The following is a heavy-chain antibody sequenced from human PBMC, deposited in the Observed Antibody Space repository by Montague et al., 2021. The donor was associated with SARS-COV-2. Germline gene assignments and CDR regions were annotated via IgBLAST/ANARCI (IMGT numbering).Heavy chain of an antibody. V-gene: IGHV4-4*02. CDR1: GGSISSGNW. Sequence: SETLSLTCAVSGGSISSGNWWSWVRQPPGKGLEWIGEIYHSGSTNYNPPLKSRVTISLDKSKNQFSRNLSSATAADTAVYYCARFFSSWTDWGQGTLVTVSS. CDR3: ARFFSSWTD. D-gene: IGHD6-13*01. CDR2: IYHSGST. J-gene: IGHJ4*02.